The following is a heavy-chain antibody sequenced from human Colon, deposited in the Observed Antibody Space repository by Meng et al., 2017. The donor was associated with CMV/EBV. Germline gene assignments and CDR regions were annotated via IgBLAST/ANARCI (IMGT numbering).Heavy chain of an antibody. CDR2: VNQSGST. J-gene: IGHJ4*02. CDR3: AREAGPFFGVIVYDS. CDR1: GGSLSGYY. Sequence: QVQLKQWGAGLLKTSETLSPTCGSSGGSLSGYYWTWIRQSPGKGLEWIGEVNQSGSTNYNPSLKSRDTVSVDTSKNQFSLRVTSVTAADSALYYCAREAGPFFGVIVYDSWGQGTLVTVSS. D-gene: IGHD3-3*01. V-gene: IGHV4-34*01.